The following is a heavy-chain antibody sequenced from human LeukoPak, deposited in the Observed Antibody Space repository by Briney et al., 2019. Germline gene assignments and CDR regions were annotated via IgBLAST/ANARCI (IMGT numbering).Heavy chain of an antibody. CDR3: TRWFGALDV. D-gene: IGHD3-10*01. J-gene: IGHJ6*04. Sequence: PGGSLRLSCAASGFTFSSSDMHWVRQATGKGLEWVSAIGPTGDTYYPGSVKGRFTISRENARNSLYLQMNSLRAGDTAVYYCTRWFGALDVWGKGTTVTVSS. CDR1: GFTFSSSD. CDR2: IGPTGDT. V-gene: IGHV3-13*01.